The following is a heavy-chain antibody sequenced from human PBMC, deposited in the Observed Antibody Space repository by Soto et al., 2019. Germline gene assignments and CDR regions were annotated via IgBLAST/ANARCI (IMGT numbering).Heavy chain of an antibody. D-gene: IGHD6-19*01. CDR2: ISGSGGST. Sequence: EVQLLESWGGLVQPGGSLRLSCAASGFTFSSYAMSWARQAPGKGLEWVSTISGSGGSTYYADSVKGRFTISRDNSKNTLYLQVNSLRAEDTAVYYCAKCSPRYSSGLKAYYFDYWGQGTLVTVSS. CDR3: AKCSPRYSSGLKAYYFDY. CDR1: GFTFSSYA. J-gene: IGHJ4*02. V-gene: IGHV3-23*01.